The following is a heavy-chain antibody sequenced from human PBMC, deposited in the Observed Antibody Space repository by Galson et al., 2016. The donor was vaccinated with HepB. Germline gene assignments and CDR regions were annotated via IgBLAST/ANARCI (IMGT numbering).Heavy chain of an antibody. Sequence: SLRLSCAGSGFTFRTYSMIWVRQAPGKGLEWVSSISSDSAYIFYADSVKGRFTISRDNPANSVYLQMTSLRVEDTAVYYCARDYGDSTGGFRGRGTLVTVSS. CDR2: ISSDSAYI. J-gene: IGHJ4*02. D-gene: IGHD4-17*01. CDR3: ARDYGDSTGGF. V-gene: IGHV3-21*01. CDR1: GFTFRTYS.